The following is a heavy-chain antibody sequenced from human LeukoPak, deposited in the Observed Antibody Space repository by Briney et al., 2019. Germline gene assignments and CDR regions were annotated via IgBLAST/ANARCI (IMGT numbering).Heavy chain of an antibody. CDR2: INSDGSST. D-gene: IGHD5-24*01. V-gene: IGHV3-74*01. CDR3: AREEKDGYNPDY. J-gene: IGHJ4*02. CDR1: GFTFSSYW. Sequence: GGSLRLSCAASGFTFSSYWTHWVRQAPGKGLVWVSRINSDGSSTSYADSVKGRFTISRDNAKNTLYLQMNSLRAEDTAVYYCAREEKDGYNPDYWGQGTLVTVSS.